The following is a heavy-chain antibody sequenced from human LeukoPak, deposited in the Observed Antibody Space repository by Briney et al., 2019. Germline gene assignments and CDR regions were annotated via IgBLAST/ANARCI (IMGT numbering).Heavy chain of an antibody. D-gene: IGHD2-15*01. J-gene: IGHJ6*03. V-gene: IGHV3-48*04. CDR1: GFTISSYS. CDR2: FSGSSSTI. Sequence: PGGFLRLSCAASGFTISSYSMNWVRQAPGKGLEWLSYFSGSSSTIYYADSVKGRFTISRDNAKNSLYLQMNSLRAEDTAVYYCARESLGYCSGSTCYYFYMDFWGKGTTVTVSS. CDR3: ARESLGYCSGSTCYYFYMDF.